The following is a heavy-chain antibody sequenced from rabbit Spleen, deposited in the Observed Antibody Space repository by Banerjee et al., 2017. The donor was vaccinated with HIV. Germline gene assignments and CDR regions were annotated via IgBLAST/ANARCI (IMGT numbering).Heavy chain of an antibody. Sequence: EESGGDLVQPEGSLTLTCTASGFSFSSTHWICWVRQAPGKGLECIACIFAGDSTKTWYASWAKGRFTVSKTSSTTVTLQMPSLTAADTATYFCARDSGTSFSSYGMDLWGPGTLVTVS. V-gene: IGHV1S45*01. CDR1: GFSFSSTHW. CDR2: IFAGDSTKT. CDR3: ARDSGTSFSSYGMDL. D-gene: IGHD8-1*01. J-gene: IGHJ6*01.